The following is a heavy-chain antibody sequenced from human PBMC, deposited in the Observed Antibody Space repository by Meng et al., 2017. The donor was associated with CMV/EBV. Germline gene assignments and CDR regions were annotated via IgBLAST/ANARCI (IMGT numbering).Heavy chain of an antibody. D-gene: IGHD2-2*01. V-gene: IGHV3-33*01. J-gene: IGHJ6*02. CDR1: GFTFSSYG. CDR2: IWYDGSNK. CDR3: ARSHAHYYYYYGMDV. Sequence: GESLKISCAASGFTFSSYGMHWVRQAPGKGLEWVAVIWYDGSNKYYADSVKGRFTISRDNSKNTLYLQMNSLRAEDTAVYYCARSHAHYYYYYGMDVWGQGTTVTVSS.